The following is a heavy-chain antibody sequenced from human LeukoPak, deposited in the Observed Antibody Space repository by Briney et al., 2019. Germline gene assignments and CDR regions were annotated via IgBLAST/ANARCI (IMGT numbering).Heavy chain of an antibody. CDR1: GGSISSGSYY. V-gene: IGHV4-61*02. CDR3: ARATISGYESSPFDY. Sequence: PSETLSLTCTVSGGSISSGSYYWSWIRQPAGKGLEWIGRIYTSGSTNYNPSLKSRVTRSVDTSKNQFSLKLSSVTAADTAVYYCARATISGYESSPFDYWGQEPWSPSPQ. J-gene: IGHJ4*01. CDR2: IYTSGST. D-gene: IGHD5-12*01.